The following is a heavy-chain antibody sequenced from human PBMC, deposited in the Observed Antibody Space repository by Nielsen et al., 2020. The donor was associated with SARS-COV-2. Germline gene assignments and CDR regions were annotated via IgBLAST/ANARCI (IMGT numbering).Heavy chain of an antibody. CDR1: GYTFSSYG. CDR2: ISANNVNT. J-gene: IGHJ4*02. V-gene: IGHV1-18*04. Sequence: GESLKISCKASGYTFSSYGIGWVRQAPGQGLEWMGWISANNVNTNYAQKFRGRVTMTTDTSTSTAYMDLGSLRSDDTAVYYCARDRSGTYLGYFDYWGQGTLVTVSS. CDR3: ARDRSGTYLGYFDY. D-gene: IGHD1-26*01.